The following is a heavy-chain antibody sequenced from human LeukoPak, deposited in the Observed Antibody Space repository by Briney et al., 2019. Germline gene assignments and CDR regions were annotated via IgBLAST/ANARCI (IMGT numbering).Heavy chain of an antibody. D-gene: IGHD6-13*01. CDR1: GGSISSSTYY. V-gene: IGHV4-39*01. CDR3: ARQAYSSNLGWFDP. J-gene: IGHJ5*02. CDR2: ICNSGST. Sequence: SETLSLTCSVFGGSISSSTYYWGWIRQPPGKGLEWIGNICNSGSTYYNPSLKSRVTISVDTSKNQFSLKLSSVTAADTAVYYCARQAYSSNLGWFDPWGQGTLVTVSS.